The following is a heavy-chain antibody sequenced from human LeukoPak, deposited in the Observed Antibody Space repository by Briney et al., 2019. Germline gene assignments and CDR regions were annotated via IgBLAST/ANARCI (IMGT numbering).Heavy chain of an antibody. D-gene: IGHD6-19*01. V-gene: IGHV3-74*01. CDR3: ARAGWGSWYDY. CDR1: GFTFSSYW. CDR2: INSDGSST. Sequence: GGSLRLSCAASGFTFSSYWMHWVRQAPGKGLVWVSRINSDGSSTSYADSVKGRFTISRDNANNTLYLQMNSLRAEDTAVYYCARAGWGSWYDYWGQGTLVTVSS. J-gene: IGHJ4*02.